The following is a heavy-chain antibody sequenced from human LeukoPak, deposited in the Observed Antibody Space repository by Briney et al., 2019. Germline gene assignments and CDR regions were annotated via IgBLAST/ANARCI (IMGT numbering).Heavy chain of an antibody. Sequence: GGSLRLSCAASGFTFSDFAMHWVRQAPGKGLEWVSVISYDGNIYYYAGSVKGRFTISRDNSKNTLYLQMNSLRVEDTAVYYCAELGITMIGGVWGKGTTVTISS. V-gene: IGHV3-30*04. D-gene: IGHD3-10*02. J-gene: IGHJ6*04. CDR3: AELGITMIGGV. CDR1: GFTFSDFA. CDR2: ISYDGNIY.